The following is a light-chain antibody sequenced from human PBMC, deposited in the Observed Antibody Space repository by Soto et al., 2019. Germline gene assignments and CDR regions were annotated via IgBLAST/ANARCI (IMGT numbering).Light chain of an antibody. V-gene: IGKV1-39*01. CDR2: AAS. CDR3: QQSYSTPPWT. Sequence: DIPMTQSPSSLSASVGDRVTITCRASQSISSYLNWYQQKPGKAPKLLIYAASSLQSGVPSRFSGSGSGTDFPLTISSLQPEDFATYYCQQSYSTPPWTFGQGTKVEIK. J-gene: IGKJ1*01. CDR1: QSISSY.